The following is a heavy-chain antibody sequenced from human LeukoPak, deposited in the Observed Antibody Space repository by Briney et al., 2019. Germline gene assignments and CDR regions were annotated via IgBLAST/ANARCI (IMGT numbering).Heavy chain of an antibody. D-gene: IGHD4-23*01. CDR3: ARDYGGNSGDFDY. V-gene: IGHV3-66*01. J-gene: IGHJ4*02. CDR1: GFTVSGKY. Sequence: PGGSLRLSCAASGFTVSGKYMSWVRQAPGKGLEWVSVTYSGGSTYYADSVKGRFTISRDNAKNTVHLQMNSLRAEDTAVYYCARDYGGNSGDFDYWGQGTLVTVSS. CDR2: TYSGGST.